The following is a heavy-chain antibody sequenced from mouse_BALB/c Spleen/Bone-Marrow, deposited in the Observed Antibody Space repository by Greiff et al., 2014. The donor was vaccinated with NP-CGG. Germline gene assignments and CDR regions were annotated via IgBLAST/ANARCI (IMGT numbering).Heavy chain of an antibody. Sequence: DVQLVESGGGLVQPGGSRKLSCAASGFTFSSFGMHWVRQAPEKGLEWVAYISSGSSTIYYADTVKGRFTISRDNPKNTLFLQMTSLRSEDTAMYYCARLRRYYGYFDYWGQGTTLTVSS. CDR1: GFTFSSFG. CDR3: ARLRRYYGYFDY. CDR2: ISSGSSTI. J-gene: IGHJ2*01. V-gene: IGHV5-17*02. D-gene: IGHD1-1*01.